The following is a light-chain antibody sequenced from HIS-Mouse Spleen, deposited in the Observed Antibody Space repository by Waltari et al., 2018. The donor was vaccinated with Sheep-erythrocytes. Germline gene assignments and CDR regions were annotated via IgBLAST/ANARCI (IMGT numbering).Light chain of an antibody. CDR3: CSYAGSSTPWV. Sequence: QSALTQPASVSGPPGRPLPLPSTGPSIHLGVINLSPWYQQHPGKAPKLMIYEGSKRPSGVSNRFSGSKSGNTASLTISGLQAEDEADYYCCSYAGSSTPWVFGGGTKLTVL. CDR2: EGS. V-gene: IGLV2-23*01. CDR1: SIHLGVINL. J-gene: IGLJ3*02.